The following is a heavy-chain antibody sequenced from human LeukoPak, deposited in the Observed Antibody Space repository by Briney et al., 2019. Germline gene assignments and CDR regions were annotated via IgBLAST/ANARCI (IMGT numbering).Heavy chain of an antibody. CDR2: ISWNSGSI. J-gene: IGHJ4*02. D-gene: IGHD3-3*01. Sequence: PGGSLRLSCAASGFTFDDYAMHWVRHAPGKGLEWVSGISWNSGSIGYADSVKGRFTISRDNAKNSLYLQMNSLRAEDTALYYCAKTYYDFWSGFDYWGQGTLVTVSS. CDR1: GFTFDDYA. CDR3: AKTYYDFWSGFDY. V-gene: IGHV3-9*01.